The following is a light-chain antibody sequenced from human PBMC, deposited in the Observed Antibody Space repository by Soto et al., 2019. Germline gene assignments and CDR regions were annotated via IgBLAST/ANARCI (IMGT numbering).Light chain of an antibody. CDR1: SSDVGGYNH. CDR2: DVS. CDR3: CSYAGNYAVV. J-gene: IGLJ3*02. Sequence: QSALTQPRSVSGSPGQSVTISCTGTSSDVGGYNHVSWYQQHPGKAPKLMIYDVSKWPSGVSDRFSGSKSGNMASLTISGLQAEDEADYYCCSYAGNYAVVFGGGTKVTVL. V-gene: IGLV2-11*01.